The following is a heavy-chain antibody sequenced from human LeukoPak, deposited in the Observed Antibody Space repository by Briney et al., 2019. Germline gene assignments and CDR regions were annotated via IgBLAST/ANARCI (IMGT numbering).Heavy chain of an antibody. CDR1: GFTFSNYG. V-gene: IGHV3-53*01. CDR2: IYSGSI. D-gene: IGHD4/OR15-4a*01. CDR3: ARRAGAYSHPYDY. Sequence: GGSLRLSCAASGFTFSNYGMSWVRQAPGKGLEWVSFIYSGSIHYSDSVKGRFTISRDNSKNTLYLQMNSLRAEDTAVYYCARRAGAYSHPYDYWGQGTLVTVSS. J-gene: IGHJ4*02.